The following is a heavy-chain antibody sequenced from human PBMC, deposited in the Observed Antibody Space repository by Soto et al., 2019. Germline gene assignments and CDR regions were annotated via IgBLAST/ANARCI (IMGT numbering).Heavy chain of an antibody. V-gene: IGHV4-61*01. Sequence: QVQLQESGPGLVKPSETLSLTCTVSGGSVSSGSYYWSWIRQPPGKGLEWIGYIYYSGSTNYNPSLKSRVTISVDTSKNQFSLKLSSVTAADTAVYYCAREGGYDTFDYWGQGTLVTVSS. CDR3: AREGGYDTFDY. J-gene: IGHJ4*02. D-gene: IGHD3-22*01. CDR2: IYYSGST. CDR1: GGSVSSGSYY.